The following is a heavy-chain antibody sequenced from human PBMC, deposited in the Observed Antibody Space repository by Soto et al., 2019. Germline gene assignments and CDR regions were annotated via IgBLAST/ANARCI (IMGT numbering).Heavy chain of an antibody. J-gene: IGHJ4*02. Sequence: TGGSLRLSCAASGFTFSSYAMSWVRQAPGKGLEWVSAISGSGGSTYYADSVKGRFTISRDNSKNTLYLQMNSLRAEDTAVYYCATHQGSSGYYYPFDYWGQGTLVTVSS. CDR3: ATHQGSSGYYYPFDY. CDR1: GFTFSSYA. V-gene: IGHV3-23*01. D-gene: IGHD3-22*01. CDR2: ISGSGGST.